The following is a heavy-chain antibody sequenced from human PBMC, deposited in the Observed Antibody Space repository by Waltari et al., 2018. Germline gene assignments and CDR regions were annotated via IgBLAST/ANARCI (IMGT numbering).Heavy chain of an antibody. CDR1: GGTFSSYA. Sequence: QVQLVQSGAEVKKPGSSVKVSCKASGGTFSSYAISGVRQAPGPRLEWMGRIIPIFGTANYAQKFQGRVTITADESTSTAYMELSSLRSEDTAVYYCARDPLGSASGYDVPGFDYWGQGTLVTVSS. CDR3: ARDPLGSASGYDVPGFDY. J-gene: IGHJ4*02. D-gene: IGHD5-12*01. CDR2: IIPIFGTA. V-gene: IGHV1-69*15.